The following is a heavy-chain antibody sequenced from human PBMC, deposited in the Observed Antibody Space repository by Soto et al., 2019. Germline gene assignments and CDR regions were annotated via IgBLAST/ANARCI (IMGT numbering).Heavy chain of an antibody. V-gene: IGHV4-34*01. CDR1: GGSFSGYY. J-gene: IGHJ5*02. D-gene: IGHD3-16*02. CDR2: INHSGST. CDR3: ARGRTYYDYIWGSYRYHWFDP. Sequence: PSETLSLTCAVYGGSFSGYYWSWIRQPPGKGLEWIGEINHSGSTNYNPSLKSRVTISVDTSKNQFSLKLSSVTAADTAVYYCARGRTYYDYIWGSYRYHWFDPWGQGTLVTVS.